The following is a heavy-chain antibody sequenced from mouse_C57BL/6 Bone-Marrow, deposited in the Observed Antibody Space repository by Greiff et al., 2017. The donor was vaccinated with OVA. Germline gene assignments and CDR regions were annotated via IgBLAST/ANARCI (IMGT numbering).Heavy chain of an antibody. CDR2: IYPGDGDT. D-gene: IGHD1-1*01. CDR1: GYAFSSSW. CDR3: ARHYYGSSPFAY. V-gene: IGHV1-82*01. J-gene: IGHJ3*01. Sequence: VHLVESGPELVKPGASVKISCKASGYAFSSSWMNWVKQRPGKGLEWIGRIYPGDGDTNYNGKFKGKATLTADKSSSTAYMQLSSLTSEDSAVYFCARHYYGSSPFAYWGQGTLVTVSA.